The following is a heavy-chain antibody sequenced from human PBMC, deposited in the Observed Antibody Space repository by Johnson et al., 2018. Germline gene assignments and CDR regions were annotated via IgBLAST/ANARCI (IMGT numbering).Heavy chain of an antibody. Sequence: VQLVQSGGGLVQPGGSMRLSCVASGFTFSTHWMSWVRQTPGKGLEWVADINQDGNKKYYVDSLKGRFTISRDNAKTSLFLQMNSLRVEDTAVYYCGGGPNWVDYWCQGTLVTVSS. CDR1: GFTFSTHW. D-gene: IGHD2-8*01. J-gene: IGHJ4*02. V-gene: IGHV3-7*01. CDR3: GGGPNWVDY. CDR2: INQDGNKK.